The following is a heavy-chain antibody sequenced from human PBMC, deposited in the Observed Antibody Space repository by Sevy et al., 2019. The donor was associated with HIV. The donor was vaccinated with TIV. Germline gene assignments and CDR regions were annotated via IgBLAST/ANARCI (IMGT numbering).Heavy chain of an antibody. J-gene: IGHJ4*02. V-gene: IGHV3-21*01. D-gene: IGHD3-22*01. Sequence: GGSLRLSCAASGFTFRSYSMNWVRQAPGKGLEWISSISTESTYIYYADSVKGRFTISRDNGKNSLLLQMNSLRVEDTAVYYCAGENYYDSDGYRFDHWGQGTLVTVSS. CDR1: GFTFRSYS. CDR2: ISTESTYI. CDR3: AGENYYDSDGYRFDH.